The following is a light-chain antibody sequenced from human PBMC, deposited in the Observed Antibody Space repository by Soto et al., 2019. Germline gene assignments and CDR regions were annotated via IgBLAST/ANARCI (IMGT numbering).Light chain of an antibody. J-gene: IGKJ2*01. CDR2: GAS. Sequence: EIVLTQSPGTLSLSPGERATLSCRASQSVSSTYIAWYQQNPGQAPRLLIYGASSRATGIPDRFSGSGSGTAFTLTISRLELEDFAVYFCQQYGRSPPFTFGQGTKGEIK. CDR1: QSVSSTY. CDR3: QQYGRSPPFT. V-gene: IGKV3-20*01.